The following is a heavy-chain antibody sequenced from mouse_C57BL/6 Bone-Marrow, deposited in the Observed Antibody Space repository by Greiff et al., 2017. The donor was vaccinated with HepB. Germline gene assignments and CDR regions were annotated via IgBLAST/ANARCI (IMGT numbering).Heavy chain of an antibody. Sequence: EVKLMESGPGLVKPSQSLSLTCSVTGYSITSGYYWNWIRQFPGNKLEWMGYISYDGSNNYNPSPKNRISITRDTSKNQFFLKLNSVTTEDTATYYCARVSYYDFYWGQGTTLTVSS. CDR3: ARVSYYDFY. J-gene: IGHJ2*01. CDR1: GYSITSGYY. V-gene: IGHV3-6*01. D-gene: IGHD2-4*01. CDR2: ISYDGSN.